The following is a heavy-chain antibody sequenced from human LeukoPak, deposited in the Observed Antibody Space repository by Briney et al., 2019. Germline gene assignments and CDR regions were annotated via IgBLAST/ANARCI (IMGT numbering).Heavy chain of an antibody. CDR3: ARVGATWVYYFDY. Sequence: SETLSLTCTVSGGSISSSSYYWGWIRQPPGTGLEWIGEINHSGSTNYNPSLKSRVTISVDTSKNQFSLKLCSVTAADTAVYYCARVGATWVYYFDYWGQGTLVTVSS. CDR1: GGSISSSSYY. CDR2: INHSGST. J-gene: IGHJ4*02. V-gene: IGHV4-39*07. D-gene: IGHD1-26*01.